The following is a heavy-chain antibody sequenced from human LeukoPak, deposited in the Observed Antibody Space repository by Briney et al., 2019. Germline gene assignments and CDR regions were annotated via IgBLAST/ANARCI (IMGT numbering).Heavy chain of an antibody. J-gene: IGHJ6*03. CDR1: GFSFSSYA. Sequence: PGGSLRLSCATSGFSFSSYAMSWVRQAPGKGLEWVAFIRYDGSNKYYADSVKGRFTISRDNSKNTLYLQMNSLRAEDTAVYYCAKDIRGYDWGYYYYMDVWGKGTTVTISS. CDR3: AKDIRGYDWGYYYYMDV. V-gene: IGHV3-30*02. D-gene: IGHD5-12*01. CDR2: IRYDGSNK.